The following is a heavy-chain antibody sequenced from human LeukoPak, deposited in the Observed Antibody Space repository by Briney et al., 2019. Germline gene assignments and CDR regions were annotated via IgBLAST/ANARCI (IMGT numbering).Heavy chain of an antibody. CDR1: GYMFTELP. J-gene: IGHJ4*02. V-gene: IGHV1-24*01. CDR3: TAGPDCSSTSCLFEF. D-gene: IGHD2-2*01. Sequence: GASVKVSCKVSGYMFTELPIHWVRQTPAIGLEWMGGFDPADGEPVYAKNFKDRLTMTEDTSTETAYMELRGLGSEDTAVYYCTAGPDCSSTSCLFEFWGRGTLVTVSS. CDR2: FDPADGEP.